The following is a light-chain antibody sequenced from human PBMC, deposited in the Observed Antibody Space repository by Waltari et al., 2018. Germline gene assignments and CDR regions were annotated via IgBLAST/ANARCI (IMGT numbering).Light chain of an antibody. CDR2: AAS. V-gene: IGKV1-39*01. J-gene: IGKJ2*01. Sequence: DIQITQSPSSLSASVGDRVTITCRASQSISNYLNWYQQKQGKAPKLLIFAASSLQSGVPSRFSGSGSGTDFTLTISSLQPEHFATYYCQQSYTTPYTFGQGTKLEI. CDR3: QQSYTTPYT. CDR1: QSISNY.